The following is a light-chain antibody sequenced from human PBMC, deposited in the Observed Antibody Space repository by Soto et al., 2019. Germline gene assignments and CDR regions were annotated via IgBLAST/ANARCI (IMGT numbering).Light chain of an antibody. V-gene: IGKV1-5*03. J-gene: IGKJ4*01. CDR1: QSISSW. CDR2: KAS. Sequence: DIQMTQSPSTLSASVGDRVTITCRASQSISSWLAWYQQKPGKAPKLLIYKASTLESGVPSRFSGSGSGTEFPLTISSLQPDDFATYYCKQYKSSPLPFGGGTMLDIK. CDR3: KQYKSSPLP.